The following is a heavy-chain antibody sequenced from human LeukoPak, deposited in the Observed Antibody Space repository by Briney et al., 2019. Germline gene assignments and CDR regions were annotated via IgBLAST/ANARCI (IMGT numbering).Heavy chain of an antibody. CDR1: GYTFTSYA. CDR3: ARGRITMVRGVITPYYYYGMDV. D-gene: IGHD3-10*01. CDR2: INAGNGNT. J-gene: IGHJ6*04. Sequence: ASVKVSCKASGYTFTSYAMHWVRQAPGRRLEWMGWINAGNGNTKYSQKFQGRVTITRDTSASTAYMELSSLRSEDTAVYYCARGRITMVRGVITPYYYYGMDVWGKGTTVTVSS. V-gene: IGHV1-3*01.